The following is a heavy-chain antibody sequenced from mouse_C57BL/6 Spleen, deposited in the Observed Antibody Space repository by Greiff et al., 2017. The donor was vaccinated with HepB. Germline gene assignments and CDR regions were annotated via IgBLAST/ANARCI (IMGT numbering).Heavy chain of an antibody. V-gene: IGHV1-72*01. D-gene: IGHD3-3*01. CDR1: GYTFTSYW. Sequence: VKLQQPGAELVKPGASVKLSCKASGYTFTSYWMHWVKQRPGRGLEWIGRIDPNSGGTKYNEKFKSKATLTVDKPSSTAYMPLSSLTSEDSAVYYCARRDAGAMDYWGQGTSVTVAS. J-gene: IGHJ4*01. CDR2: IDPNSGGT. CDR3: ARRDAGAMDY.